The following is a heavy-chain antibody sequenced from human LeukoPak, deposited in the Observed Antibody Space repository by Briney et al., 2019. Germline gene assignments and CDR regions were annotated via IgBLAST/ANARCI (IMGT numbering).Heavy chain of an antibody. Sequence: SETLSLTCTVSGGSISSGDYYWSWIRQPPGKGLEWIGYIYYSGSTYYNPSLKSRATISVDTSKNQFSLKLSSVTAADTAVYYCARPNPKDYGDYGDAFDIWGQGTMVTVSS. J-gene: IGHJ3*02. CDR2: IYYSGST. CDR3: ARPNPKDYGDYGDAFDI. CDR1: GGSISSGDYY. V-gene: IGHV4-30-4*08. D-gene: IGHD4-17*01.